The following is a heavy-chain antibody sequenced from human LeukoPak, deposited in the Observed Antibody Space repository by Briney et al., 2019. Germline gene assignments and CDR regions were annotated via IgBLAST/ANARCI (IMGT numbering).Heavy chain of an antibody. CDR1: GGSISSSSYY. V-gene: IGHV4-39*01. Sequence: SETLSLTCTVSGGSISSSSYYWGWIRQPPGKGLEWIGSIYYSGSTYYNPSLKSRVTISVDTSKNQFSLKLSSVTAADTAVYYCARGTGTTNFEYWGQGTLVTVSS. CDR2: IYYSGST. J-gene: IGHJ4*02. D-gene: IGHD1-7*01. CDR3: ARGTGTTNFEY.